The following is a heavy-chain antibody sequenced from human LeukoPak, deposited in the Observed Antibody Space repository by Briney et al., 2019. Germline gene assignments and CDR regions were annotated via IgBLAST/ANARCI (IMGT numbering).Heavy chain of an antibody. CDR3: ARGRPTYYYGSGSYRSIYYFDY. Sequence: ASETLSLTCTVSGGSINSGSYYWSWIRQPAGKGLEWIGRIYNSGSTNYNPSLKSRVTISVDTSKNQFTLKLSSVTAADTAVYYCARGRPTYYYGSGSYRSIYYFDYWGQGTLVTVSS. D-gene: IGHD3-10*01. V-gene: IGHV4-61*02. CDR1: GGSINSGSYY. CDR2: IYNSGST. J-gene: IGHJ4*02.